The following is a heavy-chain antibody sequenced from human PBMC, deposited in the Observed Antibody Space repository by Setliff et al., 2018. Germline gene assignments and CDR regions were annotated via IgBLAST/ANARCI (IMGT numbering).Heavy chain of an antibody. CDR2: INHSGST. CDR1: GGSFSGYY. V-gene: IGHV4-34*01. Sequence: SETLSLTCAVYGGSFSGYYWSWIRQPPGKGLEWIGEINHSGSTNNNPSLKSRVTISVDTSKNQFSLKLSSVTAADTAVYYCARTYNFWSGYFDYWGQGTLVTVSS. CDR3: ARTYNFWSGYFDY. J-gene: IGHJ4*02. D-gene: IGHD3-3*01.